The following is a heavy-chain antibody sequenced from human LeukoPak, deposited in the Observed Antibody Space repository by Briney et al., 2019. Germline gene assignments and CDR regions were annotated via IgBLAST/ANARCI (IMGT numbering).Heavy chain of an antibody. CDR1: GFTFSQFG. D-gene: IGHD2-21*01. V-gene: IGHV3-23*01. CDR3: AKARIIGVGWAQFDS. Sequence: GGSLRLSCATSGFTFSQFGMTWVRQPPGKGLEWVASFDGNAHGTYFADSVKGRCTISSDNSKNTVYLQMNSLRADDTAIYYCAKARIIGVGWAQFDSWGQGSLITVSS. J-gene: IGHJ4*02. CDR2: FDGNAHGT.